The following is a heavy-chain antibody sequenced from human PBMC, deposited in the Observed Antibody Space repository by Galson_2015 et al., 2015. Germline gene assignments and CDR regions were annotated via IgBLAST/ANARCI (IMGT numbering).Heavy chain of an antibody. D-gene: IGHD6-19*01. Sequence: SVKVSCKASGYTFTSYYMHWVRQAPGQGLEWMGIINPSGGSTSYAQKFQGRVTMTRDTSTSTVYMELSSLRSEDTAVYYCARVPPPSSSGWGGEFDYWGQGTLVTVSS. V-gene: IGHV1-46*01. CDR1: GYTFTSYY. CDR2: INPSGGST. CDR3: ARVPPPSSSGWGGEFDY. J-gene: IGHJ4*02.